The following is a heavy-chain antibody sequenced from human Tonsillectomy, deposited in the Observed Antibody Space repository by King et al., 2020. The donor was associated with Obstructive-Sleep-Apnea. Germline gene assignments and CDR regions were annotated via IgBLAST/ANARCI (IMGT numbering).Heavy chain of an antibody. CDR3: ARGASGSYFDY. V-gene: IGHV1-46*01. Sequence: QLVQSGAEVKKPGASVKVSCKVSGYTFTDYYMHWVRQAPGQGLEWMGIINPSGGSPNYAQKFQGKVTMIRDTSTNTLYMELSSLRSEDTAVYYCARGASGSYFDYWGQGSLVTVSS. CDR1: GYTFTDYY. D-gene: IGHD3-10*01. J-gene: IGHJ4*02. CDR2: INPSGGSP.